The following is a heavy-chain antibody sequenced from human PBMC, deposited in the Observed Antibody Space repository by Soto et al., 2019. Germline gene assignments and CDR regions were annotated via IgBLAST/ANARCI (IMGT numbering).Heavy chain of an antibody. CDR1: GFTFSSYA. CDR3: AKAKVSDFWSGHLVY. J-gene: IGHJ4*02. D-gene: IGHD3-3*01. CDR2: ISGSGGST. V-gene: IGHV3-23*01. Sequence: PGGSLRLSCAASGFTFSSYAMGWVRQAPGKGLEWVSAISGSGGSTYYADSVKGRFTISRDNSKNTLYLQMNSLRAEDTAVYYCAKAKVSDFWSGHLVYWGQGTLVTVSS.